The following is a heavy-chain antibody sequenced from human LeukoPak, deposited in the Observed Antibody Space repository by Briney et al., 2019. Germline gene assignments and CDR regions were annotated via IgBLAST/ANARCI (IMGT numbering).Heavy chain of an antibody. D-gene: IGHD6-6*01. CDR3: ARGKSIAARTNWFDP. V-gene: IGHV4-59*01. J-gene: IGHJ5*02. Sequence: SETLSLTCTVSGGSISSYYWSWIRQPPGKGLEWIGYIYYSGSTNYNPSLKSRVTISVDTSKNQFSLKLSSVTAADTAVYYCARGKSIAARTNWFDPWGQGTLVTVSS. CDR2: IYYSGST. CDR1: GGSISSYY.